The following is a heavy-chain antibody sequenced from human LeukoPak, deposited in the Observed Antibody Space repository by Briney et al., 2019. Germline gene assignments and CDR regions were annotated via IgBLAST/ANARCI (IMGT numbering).Heavy chain of an antibody. Sequence: SETLSLTCTVSAGSINNYYWSWIRQPRGKGLEWIGYIYYSGSTNYNPSLRSRVTISVDTSKKQVSLNLSSVTAADTAVYYCARVAARYVGMDVWGQGTTVTVSS. D-gene: IGHD6-6*01. CDR3: ARVAARYVGMDV. V-gene: IGHV4-59*01. CDR1: AGSINNYY. J-gene: IGHJ6*02. CDR2: IYYSGST.